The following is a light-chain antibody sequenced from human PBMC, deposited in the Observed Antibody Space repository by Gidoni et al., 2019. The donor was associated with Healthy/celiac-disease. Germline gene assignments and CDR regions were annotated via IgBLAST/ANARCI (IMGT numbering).Light chain of an antibody. Sequence: DLQMTQSPSSPSASVGDRVTITCRASQSISSYLNWYQQKPGKAPKLLIYAASSLQSGVPSRFSGSGSGTDFTLTISSLQPEDFATYYCQQSYSTPQLTFGGGTKVEIK. V-gene: IGKV1-39*01. CDR3: QQSYSTPQLT. CDR1: QSISSY. CDR2: AAS. J-gene: IGKJ4*01.